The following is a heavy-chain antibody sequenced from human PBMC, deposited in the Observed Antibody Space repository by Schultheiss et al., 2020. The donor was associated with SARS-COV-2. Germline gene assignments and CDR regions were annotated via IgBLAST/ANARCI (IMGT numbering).Heavy chain of an antibody. CDR3: ARDSGSYGANDY. D-gene: IGHD1-26*01. CDR2: IYYSGST. CDR1: GGSISSGGYY. V-gene: IGHV4-31*03. Sequence: SETLSLTCTVSGGSISSGGYYWSWIRQHPGKGLEWIGYIYYSGSTYYNPSLKSRVTISVDTSKNQFSLKLSSVTAADTAVYYCARDSGSYGANDYWGQGTLVTVSS. J-gene: IGHJ4*02.